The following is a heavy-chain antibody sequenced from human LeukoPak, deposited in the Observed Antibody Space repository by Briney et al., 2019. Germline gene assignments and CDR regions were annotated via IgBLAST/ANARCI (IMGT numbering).Heavy chain of an antibody. D-gene: IGHD3-22*01. CDR2: ISGDNGNT. CDR3: ARDIRARSSSGLLDY. Sequence: ASVKVSCKASGYTFTTYGIGWVRQAPGQGLEWMGWISGDNGNTNYAQKFQGRITMVADTSTRTAYMDLRSLRSDDTAVYYCARDIRARSSSGLLDYWGQGTLLTVSS. V-gene: IGHV1-18*01. CDR1: GYTFTTYG. J-gene: IGHJ4*02.